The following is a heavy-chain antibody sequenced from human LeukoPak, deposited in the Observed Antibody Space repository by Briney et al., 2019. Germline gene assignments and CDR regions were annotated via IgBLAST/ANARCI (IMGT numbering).Heavy chain of an antibody. Sequence: GGSLRLSSSASGFTFSVYAMYWVRQAPGKGLEYVSAISSNGGSTYYADSVKGIFTISRDNSKNTLYVQMNSLRPEDTAVYYCAKGSYYDQIPESDYWGQGTLVTVSS. CDR1: GFTFSVYA. V-gene: IGHV3-64*04. CDR3: AKGSYYDQIPESDY. J-gene: IGHJ4*02. CDR2: ISSNGGST. D-gene: IGHD3-22*01.